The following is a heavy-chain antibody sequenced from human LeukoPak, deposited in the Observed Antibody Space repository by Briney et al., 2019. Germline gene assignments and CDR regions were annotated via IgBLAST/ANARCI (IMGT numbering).Heavy chain of an antibody. V-gene: IGHV3-48*02. CDR2: ISSSGTTI. CDR1: GFTFSSYS. J-gene: IGHJ4*02. D-gene: IGHD3-16*02. Sequence: GGSLRLSCAASGFTFSSYSMNWVRQAPGKGLEWVSYISSSGTTIYYADSVKGRFTISRDNAKNSVHLQMNSLRDDDTAVYYCARGGSYPFDCWGQGRLVTVSS. CDR3: ARGGSYPFDC.